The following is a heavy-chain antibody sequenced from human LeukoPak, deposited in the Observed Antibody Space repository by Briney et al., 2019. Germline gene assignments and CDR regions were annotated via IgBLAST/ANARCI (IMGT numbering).Heavy chain of an antibody. CDR3: ARDPYYYDSSGYYYWGLS. D-gene: IGHD3-22*01. J-gene: IGHJ3*01. CDR2: FSAYNGNT. CDR1: GYTLTNYG. Sequence: SVKVSCKASGYTLTNYGISWVRQAPGQGLEWMGWFSAYNGNTNYAQELQGRVTMTTDTSTSTAYMELRSLRSDDTAVYYCARDPYYYDSSGYYYWGLSWGQGTMVTVSS. V-gene: IGHV1-18*01.